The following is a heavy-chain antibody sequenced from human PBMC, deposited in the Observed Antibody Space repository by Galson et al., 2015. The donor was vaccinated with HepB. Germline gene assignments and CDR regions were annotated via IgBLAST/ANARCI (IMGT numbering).Heavy chain of an antibody. D-gene: IGHD2-8*01. CDR3: ARPLVLNGRFTPGVGPFHI. CDR2: IYYGGRT. Sequence: SETLSLTCAVSGVSISGGQYYWGWIRQSPKKRLEWIGSIYYGGRTYFSPSFQSRVAMSVDTSKNQLPLTLSSVTAADTAVYYCARPLVLNGRFTPGVGPFHIWGHGTMVTVSA. J-gene: IGHJ3*02. CDR1: GVSISGGQYY. V-gene: IGHV4-39*01.